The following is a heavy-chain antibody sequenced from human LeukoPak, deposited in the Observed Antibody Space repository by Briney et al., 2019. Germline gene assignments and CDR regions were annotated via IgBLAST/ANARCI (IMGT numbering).Heavy chain of an antibody. CDR2: IYYSGST. V-gene: IGHV4-59*01. CDR3: AREIRRNKNWFDP. D-gene: IGHD1-1*01. CDR1: GGSIXXXX. Sequence: SENLSLTCTXSGGSIXXXXXXXXRQXPGXGLXXXGYIYYSGSTNYNPSXXSRXXISVDTSKNQFSLKLSSVTAEDTAVYYCAREIRRNKNWFDPWGQGTLVTVSS. J-gene: IGHJ5*02.